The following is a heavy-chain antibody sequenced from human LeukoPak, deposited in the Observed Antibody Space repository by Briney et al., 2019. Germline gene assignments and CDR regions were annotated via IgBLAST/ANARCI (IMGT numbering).Heavy chain of an antibody. J-gene: IGHJ4*02. CDR2: IYYSGST. CDR3: ARESRIVGATEFDY. V-gene: IGHV4-31*03. D-gene: IGHD1-26*01. CDR1: GGSISSGGYY. Sequence: PSQTLSLTCTVSGGSISSGGYYWSWIRQHPGKGLEWIGYIYYSGSTYYNPSLKSRVTISVDTSKNQFSLKLSSVTAADTAVYYCARESRIVGATEFDYWAQGTLVTVSS.